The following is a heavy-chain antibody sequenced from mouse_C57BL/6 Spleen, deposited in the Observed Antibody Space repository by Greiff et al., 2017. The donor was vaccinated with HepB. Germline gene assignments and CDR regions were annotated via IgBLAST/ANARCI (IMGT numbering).Heavy chain of an antibody. CDR1: GYTFTSYW. Sequence: QVQLQQPGTELVKPGASVKLSCTASGYTFTSYWMHWVKQRPGQGLEWIGNINPSNGGTNYNEKFKSKATMTVDKASSTAYMQLSSLTSEDSAVYYCARGYNYDVGENFDYWGQGTTLTVSS. V-gene: IGHV1-53*01. CDR3: ARGYNYDVGENFDY. D-gene: IGHD2-12*01. J-gene: IGHJ2*01. CDR2: INPSNGGT.